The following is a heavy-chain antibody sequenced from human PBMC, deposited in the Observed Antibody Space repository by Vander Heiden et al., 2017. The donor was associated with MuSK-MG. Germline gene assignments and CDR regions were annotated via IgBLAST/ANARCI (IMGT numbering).Heavy chain of an antibody. V-gene: IGHV3-30-3*01. D-gene: IGHD2-21*02. J-gene: IGHJ3*02. CDR3: ARDGDDCYDRNAFDI. CDR2: ISYDGSNK. Sequence: QVQLVESGGGVVQPGRSLTLSCAASGFTFSSYAMHWVRQAPGKGLEWVAVISYDGSNKYYADSVKGRFTISRDNSKNTLYMQMNSLRAEDTAVYYCARDGDDCYDRNAFDIWGQGTMVTVSS. CDR1: GFTFSSYA.